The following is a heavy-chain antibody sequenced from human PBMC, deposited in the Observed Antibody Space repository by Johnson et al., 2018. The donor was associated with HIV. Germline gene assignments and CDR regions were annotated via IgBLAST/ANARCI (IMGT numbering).Heavy chain of an antibody. CDR2: ISYDGSIK. CDR1: GFTFSSYG. J-gene: IGHJ3*02. Sequence: QVQLVESGGGLVQPGGSLRLSCAASGFTFSSYGMHWVRQAPGKGLEWVAVISYDGSIKYYGDSVKGRFTISRDNSKNTLFLQMNSLKTEDTAVYYCTTGDSRTGAFDIWGQGTMVTVSS. CDR3: TTGDSRTGAFDI. D-gene: IGHD1-14*01. V-gene: IGHV3-30*03.